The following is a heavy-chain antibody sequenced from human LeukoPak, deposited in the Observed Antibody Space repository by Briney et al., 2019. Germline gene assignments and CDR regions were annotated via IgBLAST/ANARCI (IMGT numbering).Heavy chain of an antibody. V-gene: IGHV1-69*04. CDR2: FIPILNMA. D-gene: IGHD1-26*01. J-gene: IGHJ4*02. Sequence: SVKVSCKASGGPFRTSGFNWVRQAPGQGLEWMGRFIPILNMADYAQKFQGRVTITADKSTSTAYMELSSLGSEDTAVYYCARDHGVGASSVDSWGQGTVVTVSS. CDR1: GGPFRTSG. CDR3: ARDHGVGASSVDS.